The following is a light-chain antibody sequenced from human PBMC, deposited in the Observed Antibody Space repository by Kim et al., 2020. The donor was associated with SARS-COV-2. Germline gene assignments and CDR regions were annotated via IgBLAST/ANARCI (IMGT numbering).Light chain of an antibody. J-gene: IGLJ2*01. Sequence: SYELTQPPSLSVSPGQTATITCFGDKLGGKFASWYQQRPGQSPLLVIYRDDKRASNIPERFSGSNSGNTATLTISGTQTLDEADYYCQTWASGTVVFGGGTHLTVL. V-gene: IGLV3-1*01. CDR2: RDD. CDR1: KLGGKF. CDR3: QTWASGTVV.